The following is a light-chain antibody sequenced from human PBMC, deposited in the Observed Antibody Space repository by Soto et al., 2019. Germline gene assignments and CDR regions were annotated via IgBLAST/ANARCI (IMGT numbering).Light chain of an antibody. J-gene: IGKJ1*01. Sequence: DVVMTQSPLSLPVTLGQPASISCRSTQGLVYSDGNTYLNWFHQRPGQSPRRLIYKVSNRDSGVPDRFSGGGSGTDFTLTISRVEAEDVAVYSCMQGTHWPWTVAQGTKVEIK. CDR1: QGLVYSDGNTY. V-gene: IGKV2-30*01. CDR3: MQGTHWPWT. CDR2: KVS.